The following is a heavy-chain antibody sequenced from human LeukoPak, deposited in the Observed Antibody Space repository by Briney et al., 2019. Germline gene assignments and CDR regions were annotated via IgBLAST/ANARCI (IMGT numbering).Heavy chain of an antibody. CDR3: ARGLRERTLRYSSSSEGLFDY. CDR2: LYYSGRT. J-gene: IGHJ4*02. Sequence: SETLSLTCTVSGGSISSYYWSWIRQPPAKGLEGIGYLYYSGRTNYNPSLKSRVTISVDTSKNQFSLKLSSVTAADTAVYYCARGLRERTLRYSSSSEGLFDYWGQGTLVTVSS. CDR1: GGSISSYY. V-gene: IGHV4-59*01. D-gene: IGHD6-6*01.